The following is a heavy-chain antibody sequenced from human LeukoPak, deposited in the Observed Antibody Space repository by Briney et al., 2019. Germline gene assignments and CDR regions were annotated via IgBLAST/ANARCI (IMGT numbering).Heavy chain of an antibody. D-gene: IGHD3-16*01. CDR3: ATDAEGYVLNGFAY. V-gene: IGHV3-7*01. CDR1: GFTFSSYW. CDR2: IKQDGSEK. J-gene: IGHJ4*02. Sequence: GGSLRLSCAASGFTFSSYWMSWVRQAPGKGLEWVANIKQDGSEKYYVDSVKGRFTISRDNAKNSLYLQMNSLRAEDTAVYYCATDAEGYVLNGFAYWGQGSLVTVSS.